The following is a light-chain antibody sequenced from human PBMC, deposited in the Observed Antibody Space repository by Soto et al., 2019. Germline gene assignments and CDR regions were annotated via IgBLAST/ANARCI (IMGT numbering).Light chain of an antibody. CDR1: QSVSSSY. CDR2: GAS. Sequence: EIVLTQSPGTLSLSPGERATLSCRASQSVSSSYLAWYQQKPGQAPRLLIYGASSRATGIPDRFSGSGSGKDFNLTISRLEPEDFAVYYCQQYGSSPYTFGQGTRMKIK. CDR3: QQYGSSPYT. V-gene: IGKV3-20*01. J-gene: IGKJ2*01.